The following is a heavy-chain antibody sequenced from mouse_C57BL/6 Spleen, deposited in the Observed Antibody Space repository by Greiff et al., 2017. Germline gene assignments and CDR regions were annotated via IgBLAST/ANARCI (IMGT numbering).Heavy chain of an antibody. CDR3: TRYYGSSDY. Sequence: QVQLKQSGAELVRPGASVTLSCKASGYTFTDYEMHWVKQTPVHGLEWIGAIDPETGGTAYNQKFKGKAILTADKSSSTAYMELRSLTSEDSAVYYCTRYYGSSDYWGQGTTLTVSS. D-gene: IGHD1-1*01. J-gene: IGHJ2*01. CDR2: IDPETGGT. V-gene: IGHV1-15*01. CDR1: GYTFTDYE.